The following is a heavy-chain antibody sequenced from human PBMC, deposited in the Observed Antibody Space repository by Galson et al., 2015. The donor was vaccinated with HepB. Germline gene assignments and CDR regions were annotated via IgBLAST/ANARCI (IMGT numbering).Heavy chain of an antibody. CDR3: AKLAYYDSSGSLGMDV. D-gene: IGHD3-22*01. J-gene: IGHJ6*02. V-gene: IGHV3-30*18. CDR1: GFTFSSYG. CDR2: ISYDGSNK. Sequence: SLRLSCAASGFTFSSYGMHWVRQAPGKGLEWVAVISYDGSNKYYADSVKGRFTISRDNSKNTLYLQMNSLRAEDTAVYYCAKLAYYDSSGSLGMDVWGQGTTVTVSS.